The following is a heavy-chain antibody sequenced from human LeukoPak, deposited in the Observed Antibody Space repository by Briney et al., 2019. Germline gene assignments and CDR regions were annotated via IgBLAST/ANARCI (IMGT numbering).Heavy chain of an antibody. CDR3: ARDRGYGGYDFFDY. CDR2: ISYDGSNK. Sequence: PGGTLRLSCAASGFTFSSYAMHWVRQAPGKGLEGVAVISYDGSNKYYADSVKGRFTISRDNSKNTLYLQMNSLRAEDTAVYYCARDRGYGGYDFFDYWGQGTLVTVSS. D-gene: IGHD5-12*01. V-gene: IGHV3-30*04. CDR1: GFTFSSYA. J-gene: IGHJ4*02.